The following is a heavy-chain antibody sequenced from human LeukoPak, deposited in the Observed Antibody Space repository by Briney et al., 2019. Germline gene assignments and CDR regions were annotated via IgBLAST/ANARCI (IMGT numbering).Heavy chain of an antibody. V-gene: IGHV4-59*01. D-gene: IGHD6-6*01. J-gene: IGHJ4*02. Sequence: SETLSLTCTVSGGSISSYYWSWIRQPPGKGLEWIGYIYYSGSTNYNPSLKSRVTISVDTSKNQFSLKLSSVTAADTAVYYCAREPSGQLADYWGQGTLVTVSS. CDR3: AREPSGQLADY. CDR1: GGSISSYY. CDR2: IYYSGST.